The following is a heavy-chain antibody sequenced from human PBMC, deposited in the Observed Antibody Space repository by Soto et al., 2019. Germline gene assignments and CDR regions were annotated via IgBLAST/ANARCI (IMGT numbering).Heavy chain of an antibody. Sequence: QVQLVESRGGVVQPGRSLRLSCAVSGFTLSSYGIHWVRQAPGKELEWVAFMSYDGNKKSYADSVKGRFTISRDNSKNTLYLQMDSLRADDTAMYYCAKGLSVIQEWIIDGHWGQGTQVTVSS. CDR2: MSYDGNKK. CDR3: AKGLSVIQEWIIDGH. CDR1: GFTLSSYG. V-gene: IGHV3-30*18. J-gene: IGHJ4*02. D-gene: IGHD5-18*01.